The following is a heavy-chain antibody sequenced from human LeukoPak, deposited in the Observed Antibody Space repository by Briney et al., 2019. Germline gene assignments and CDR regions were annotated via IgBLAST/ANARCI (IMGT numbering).Heavy chain of an antibody. CDR3: ARNSYHNWNYGDY. CDR2: INPSGGST. Sequence: ASVKVSCKASGYTFTSYYMHWVRQAPGQGLEWMGIINPSGGSTSYAQKFQGRVTMTTDTSTSTAYMELRSLRSDDTAVYYCARNSYHNWNYGDYWGQGTLVTVSS. CDR1: GYTFTSYY. V-gene: IGHV1-46*01. J-gene: IGHJ4*02. D-gene: IGHD1-7*01.